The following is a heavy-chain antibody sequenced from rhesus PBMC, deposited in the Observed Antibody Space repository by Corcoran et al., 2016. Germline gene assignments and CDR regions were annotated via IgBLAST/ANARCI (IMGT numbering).Heavy chain of an antibody. V-gene: IGHV4-76*01. CDR3: ARGNIWTAYYPFDY. D-gene: IGHD3-3*01. J-gene: IGHJ4*01. Sequence: QVQLQESGPGVVKPSETLSLTCAVSGGSISSGYDWSWIRQPPGKGLEWIGYIDGRSGNTNSHPSLKNRVTISKDASTNQFSLKLSSVPAADTAMYYCARGNIWTAYYPFDYWGQGVLVTISS. CDR1: GGSISSGYD. CDR2: IDGRSGNT.